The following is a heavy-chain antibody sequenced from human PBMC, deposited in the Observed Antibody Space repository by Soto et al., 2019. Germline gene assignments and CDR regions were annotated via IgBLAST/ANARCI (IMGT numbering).Heavy chain of an antibody. V-gene: IGHV1-69*13. Sequence: QVQLVQSGAEVKKPGASVKVSCKASGYTFTSYGISWVRQAPGQGLEWMGWIIPIFGTANYAQKFQGRVTITADESTSTAYMELSSLRSEDTAVYYCARGDLIRGSFQHWGQGTLVTVSS. D-gene: IGHD3-16*01. J-gene: IGHJ1*01. CDR3: ARGDLIRGSFQH. CDR2: IIPIFGTA. CDR1: GYTFTSYG.